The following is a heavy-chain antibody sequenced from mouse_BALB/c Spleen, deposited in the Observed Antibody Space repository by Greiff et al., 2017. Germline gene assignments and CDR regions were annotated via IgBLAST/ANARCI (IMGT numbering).Heavy chain of an antibody. CDR3: GRHGDGYHYFDY. V-gene: IGHV1-18*01. D-gene: IGHD2-3*01. CDR1: GYTFTDYN. J-gene: IGHJ2*01. Sequence: EVQLQQSGPELVKPGASVKIPCKASGYTFTDYNMDWVKQSHGKSLEWIGDINPNNGDTFYNQKFKGKATLTVDKSSSTAHMELLSLTSEDSAVYYCGRHGDGYHYFDYWGQGTTLTVSS. CDR2: INPNNGDT.